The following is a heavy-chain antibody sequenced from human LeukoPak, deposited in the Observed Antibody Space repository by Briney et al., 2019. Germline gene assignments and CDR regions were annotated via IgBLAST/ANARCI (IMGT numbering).Heavy chain of an antibody. CDR1: GGSISSSSYY. CDR2: IYYSGST. Sequence: PSETLSLTCTVSGGSISSSSYYWGWIRQPPGKGLEWIGSIYYSGSTYYNPSLKSRVTISVDTSKNQFSLKLSSVTAADTAVYYCARRGYSYGYTYYFDYWGQGTLVTVSS. J-gene: IGHJ4*02. CDR3: ARRGYSYGYTYYFDY. V-gene: IGHV4-39*07. D-gene: IGHD5-18*01.